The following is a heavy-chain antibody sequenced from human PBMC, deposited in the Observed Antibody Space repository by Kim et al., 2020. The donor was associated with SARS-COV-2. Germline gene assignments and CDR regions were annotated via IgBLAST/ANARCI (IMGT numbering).Heavy chain of an antibody. CDR2: FSLDSNRI. CDR3: GKDLVPGGLDV. V-gene: IGHV3-9*01. J-gene: IGHJ6*02. D-gene: IGHD2-8*02. Sequence: GGSLRLSCIVSGFTFNGYAMHWVWQAPGKGLEWFGGFSLDSNRIDYADSVKGRFTISRDFAKNSLYLQMNSLRVDDTALYYCGKDLVPGGLDVWGQGTTVTVSS. CDR1: GFTFNGYA.